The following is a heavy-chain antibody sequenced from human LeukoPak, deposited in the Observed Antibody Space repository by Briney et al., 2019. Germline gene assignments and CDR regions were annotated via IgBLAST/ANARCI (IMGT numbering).Heavy chain of an antibody. CDR1: GFTFSSYG. Sequence: GRSLRLSCAASGFTFSSYGMHWVRQAPGKGLEWVAVISYDGSNKYYADSVKGRFTISRDNSKNTLYLQMNSLRAEGTAVYYCAKVPRYDYGDYFDYWGQGTLVTVSS. J-gene: IGHJ4*02. CDR3: AKVPRYDYGDYFDY. D-gene: IGHD4-17*01. V-gene: IGHV3-30*18. CDR2: ISYDGSNK.